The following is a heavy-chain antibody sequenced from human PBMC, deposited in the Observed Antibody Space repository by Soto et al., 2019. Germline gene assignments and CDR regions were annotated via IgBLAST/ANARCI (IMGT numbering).Heavy chain of an antibody. Sequence: SETLSLTCTVSGGSVSSVGYYWSWIRQHPGKGLEWIGYITYSGNTYYNPSLESRVTMSADTSKNQFSLKLSSVTAADTAVYFCVRGGSCTNGVCYVFGYWGQGTLVTVSS. CDR3: VRGGSCTNGVCYVFGY. CDR2: ITYSGNT. D-gene: IGHD2-8*01. CDR1: GGSVSSVGYY. V-gene: IGHV4-31*03. J-gene: IGHJ4*02.